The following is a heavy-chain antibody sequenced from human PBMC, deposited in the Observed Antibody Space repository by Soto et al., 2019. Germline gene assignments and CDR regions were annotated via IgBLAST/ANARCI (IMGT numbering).Heavy chain of an antibody. CDR2: ISGSGGST. V-gene: IGHV3-23*01. CDR3: ATRTVGWYFDL. CDR1: GFTFSSYA. D-gene: IGHD4-17*01. J-gene: IGHJ2*01. Sequence: EVQLLESGGGLVQPGGSLRLSCAASGFTFSSYAMNWVRQAPGKGLEWVSVISGSGGSTYYADAVKGRFTISRDNSKNTRYVEMNSLRAEDTAVYYCATRTVGWYFDLWGRGTLVTVSS.